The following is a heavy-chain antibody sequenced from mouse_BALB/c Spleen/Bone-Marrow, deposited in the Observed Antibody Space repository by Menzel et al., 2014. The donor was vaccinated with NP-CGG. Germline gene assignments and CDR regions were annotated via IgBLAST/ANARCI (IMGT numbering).Heavy chain of an antibody. V-gene: IGHV5-9-1*01. CDR2: ISSGGSYT. J-gene: IGHJ4*01. CDR3: ARKLEYGDYDAMDY. CDR1: GFTFSSYA. Sequence: EVKVVESGGGLVKPGGSLKLSRAASGFTFSSYAMSWVRQTPEKRLEWVATISSGGSYTYYPDSVKGRFTISRDNAKNTLYLQMSSLRSEDTAMYYCARKLEYGDYDAMDYWGQGTSVTVSS. D-gene: IGHD2-13*01.